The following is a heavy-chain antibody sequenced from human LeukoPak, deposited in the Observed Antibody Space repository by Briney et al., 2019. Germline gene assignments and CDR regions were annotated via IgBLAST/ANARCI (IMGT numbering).Heavy chain of an antibody. V-gene: IGHV4-31*03. CDR3: ARCYYDPSGFFDY. J-gene: IGHJ4*02. D-gene: IGHD3-22*01. CDR2: IYYIGTT. Sequence: SQTLSLTCSVSGGSISSGGYYWSWIRHHPGKGLEWIRYIYYIGTTYYNPSLKSRVTISVDTSNNRFSLNLSSVTAADTAVYYCARCYYDPSGFFDYWGPGALVTVSS. CDR1: GGSISSGGYY.